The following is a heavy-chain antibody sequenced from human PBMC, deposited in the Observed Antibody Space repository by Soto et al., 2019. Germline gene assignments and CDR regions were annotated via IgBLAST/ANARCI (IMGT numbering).Heavy chain of an antibody. CDR3: AREGDVPYYYYGMDV. Sequence: QVHLVQSGAEVKKPGASVKVSCKTSGYTFTSYGISWVRQAPGQGLEWMGWISGYDGRTNFAQKVQDRVTMTTVTSTSTVYMELRSLRSDDTAVYYCAREGDVPYYYYGMDVWGQGTTVTVSS. CDR1: GYTFTSYG. J-gene: IGHJ6*02. V-gene: IGHV1-18*01. CDR2: ISGYDGRT. D-gene: IGHD2-21*02.